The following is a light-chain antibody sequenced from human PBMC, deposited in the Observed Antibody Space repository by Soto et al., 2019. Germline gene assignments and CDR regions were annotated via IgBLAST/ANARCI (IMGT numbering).Light chain of an antibody. J-gene: IGLJ1*01. CDR2: DVS. CDR1: SSDVGGYNY. V-gene: IGLV2-14*01. CDR3: SSYTSSSLYV. Sequence: QSALTQPASVSGSPGQSITISCTGTSSDVGGYNYVSWYQQHPGKAPKLMIYDVSNRPSGXXXXXXGSKSGNTASLTISGXXAXXXXXXXCSSYTSSSLYVFGTGTKLTVL.